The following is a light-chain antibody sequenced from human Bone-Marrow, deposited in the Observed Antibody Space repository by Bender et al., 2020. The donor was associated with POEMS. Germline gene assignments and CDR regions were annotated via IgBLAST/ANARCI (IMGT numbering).Light chain of an antibody. CDR1: SSDVGGYNY. CDR2: DVT. Sequence: QSALTQPASVSGSPGQSITISCTGTSSDVGGYNYVSWYQQYPGKAPKLIIYDVTTRLLGVSNRFSGSKSANTASLTVSGLQAEDEADYYCSSFAGGNYIVFGGGTKLTVL. V-gene: IGLV2-14*03. J-gene: IGLJ2*01. CDR3: SSFAGGNYIV.